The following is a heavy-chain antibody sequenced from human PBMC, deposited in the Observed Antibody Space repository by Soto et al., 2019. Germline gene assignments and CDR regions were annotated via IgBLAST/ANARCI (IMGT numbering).Heavy chain of an antibody. J-gene: IGHJ6*02. CDR1: GYTLTELS. D-gene: IGHD2-21*02. Sequence: ASVKVSCKVSGYTLTELSMHWVRQAPGKGLEWMGGFGPEDGETNYAQKLQGRVTMTEDTSTSTAYMELRSLRSDDTAVYYCARDVLWVAVTSYYYGMDVWGQGTTVTVSS. CDR3: ARDVLWVAVTSYYYGMDV. V-gene: IGHV1-24*01. CDR2: FGPEDGET.